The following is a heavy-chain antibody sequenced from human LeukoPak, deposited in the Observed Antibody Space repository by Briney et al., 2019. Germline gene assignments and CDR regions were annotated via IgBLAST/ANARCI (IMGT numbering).Heavy chain of an antibody. CDR3: ARGSGPDIGNPFNY. D-gene: IGHD4-23*01. CDR1: GFTFSAYY. J-gene: IGHJ4*02. CDR2: INTDGGHI. Sequence: PGGALRLSCAASGFTFSAYYIHWVRQAPGKGLVWVSRINTDGGHIIYAESVRGRFTISRDNADNMLYLHMNSLRVEDTAVYYCARGSGPDIGNPFNYWGQGTLVTVSS. V-gene: IGHV3-74*01.